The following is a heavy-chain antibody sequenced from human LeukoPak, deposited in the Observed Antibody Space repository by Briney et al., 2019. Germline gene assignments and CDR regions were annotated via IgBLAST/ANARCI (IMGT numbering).Heavy chain of an antibody. J-gene: IGHJ3*02. CDR3: ARGYSNYGYAFDI. Sequence: GGSLRPSCAASGFTFSSYSMNWVRQAPGKGLEWVSSISSSSSYIYYVETVKGRFTISRDNARNSLYLQMNSLRAEDTAVYYCARGYSNYGYAFDIWGQGTMVTVSS. D-gene: IGHD4-11*01. CDR1: GFTFSSYS. V-gene: IGHV3-21*01. CDR2: ISSSSSYI.